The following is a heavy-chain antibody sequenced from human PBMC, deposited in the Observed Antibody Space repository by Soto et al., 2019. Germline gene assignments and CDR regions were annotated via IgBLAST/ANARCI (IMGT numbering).Heavy chain of an antibody. Sequence: EVQLLESGGGLVQPGGSLRLSCAASGFTFSSYAMSWVRQAPGKGLEWVSAISGSGGSTYYADSVKGRFTISRDNSKNTLYLQMNSLRAEDTAVYYCAKDGSDYDFWSGDYNWFDPWGQGTLVTVSS. CDR1: GFTFSSYA. V-gene: IGHV3-23*01. J-gene: IGHJ5*02. CDR3: AKDGSDYDFWSGDYNWFDP. CDR2: ISGSGGST. D-gene: IGHD3-3*01.